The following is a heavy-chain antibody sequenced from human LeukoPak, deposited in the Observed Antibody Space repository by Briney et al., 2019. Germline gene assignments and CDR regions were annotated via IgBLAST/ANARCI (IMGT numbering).Heavy chain of an antibody. CDR3: AKDLPPYSGYDSTLLFDY. J-gene: IGHJ4*02. Sequence: HPGGSLRLSCAASGFTFSSYAMSWVRQAPGKGLEWVSAISGSGGSTYYADSVKGRFTISRDNSKNTLYLQMNSLRAEDTAVYYCAKDLPPYSGYDSTLLFDYWGQGTLVTVSS. CDR2: ISGSGGST. V-gene: IGHV3-23*01. D-gene: IGHD5-12*01. CDR1: GFTFSSYA.